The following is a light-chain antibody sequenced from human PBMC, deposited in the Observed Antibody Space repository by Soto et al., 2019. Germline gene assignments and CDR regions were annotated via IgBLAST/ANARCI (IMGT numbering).Light chain of an antibody. CDR1: SSDVGGYNY. Sequence: QSALTQPASVSGSPGQSITISCTGTSSDVGGYNYVSWFQQHPGKAPKLMIYEVSNRPSGVSFRFSGSKSGNTASLTISGLQAEDEADFYYSSFTSSSTWVFGGGTKVTVL. CDR3: SSFTSSSTWV. CDR2: EVS. J-gene: IGLJ3*02. V-gene: IGLV2-14*01.